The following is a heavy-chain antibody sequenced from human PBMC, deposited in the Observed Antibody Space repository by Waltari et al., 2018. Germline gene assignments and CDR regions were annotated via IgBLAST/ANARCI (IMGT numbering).Heavy chain of an antibody. CDR1: NGSITGFF. CDR2: IYYTGST. D-gene: IGHD3-10*01. V-gene: IGHV4-59*01. Sequence: QVQLQESGPGQVKPSETLSLTCSVSNGSITGFFWNWIRQSPGKGLEWIGYIYYTGSTDYNPSLKSLVTISVDTAKNQFSLRLNSVTAADTGVYYCARGRIHYTSNWFDPWGQGTLVTVSS. J-gene: IGHJ5*02. CDR3: ARGRIHYTSNWFDP.